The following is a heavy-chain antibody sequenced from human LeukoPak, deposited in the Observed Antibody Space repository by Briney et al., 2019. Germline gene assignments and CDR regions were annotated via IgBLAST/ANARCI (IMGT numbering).Heavy chain of an antibody. CDR2: IKSDGSST. J-gene: IGHJ5*02. Sequence: PGGSLRLSCAASGFTFSGYWMHWVRQAPGKGLVWVSRIKSDGSSTTYADSVKGRFTVSRDNAKSTLYLQMNSLRAEDTAVDYCVRSDWFDPWGQGTLVTVSS. V-gene: IGHV3-74*03. CDR1: GFTFSGYW. CDR3: VRSDWFDP.